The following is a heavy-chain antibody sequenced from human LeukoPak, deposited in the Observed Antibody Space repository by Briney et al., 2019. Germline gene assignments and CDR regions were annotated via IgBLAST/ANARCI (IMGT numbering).Heavy chain of an antibody. Sequence: SETLSLTCAVYGGSFSGYYWSWIRQPPGKGLEWIGEINHSGSTNYNPTLKSRVIIQVDTSKNEFSLKLSSVTAADTAGYYCASRYSSGWYDYYGMDVWGQGTTVTVSS. J-gene: IGHJ6*02. V-gene: IGHV4-34*01. CDR3: ASRYSSGWYDYYGMDV. CDR2: INHSGST. CDR1: GGSFSGYY. D-gene: IGHD6-19*01.